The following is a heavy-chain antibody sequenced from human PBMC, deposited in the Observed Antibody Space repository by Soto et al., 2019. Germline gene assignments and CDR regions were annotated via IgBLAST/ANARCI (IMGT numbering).Heavy chain of an antibody. CDR3: ATSLVFGVVYYYYYGMDV. Sequence: ASVKVSCKASGGTFSSYAISWVRQAPGQGLEWMGGIIPIFGTANYAQKFQGRVTITADESTSTAYMELSSLRSEDTAVYYCATSLVFGVVYYYYYGMDVWGQGTTVTVSS. CDR2: IIPIFGTA. CDR1: GGTFSSYA. J-gene: IGHJ6*02. D-gene: IGHD3-3*01. V-gene: IGHV1-69*13.